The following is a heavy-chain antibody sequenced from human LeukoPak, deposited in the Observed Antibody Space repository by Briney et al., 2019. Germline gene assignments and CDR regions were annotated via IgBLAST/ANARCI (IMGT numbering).Heavy chain of an antibody. CDR1: GFSLSTSGVG. V-gene: IGHV2-5*02. Sequence: SGPTLVKPTQTLTLTCTFSGFSLSTSGVGVGWIRQPPGKALEWLALIYWDDDKRYSPSLKSRLTITKDTSKNQVVLTMTNMDPVDTATYYCAHRRADGDYYDSSGYYYVVNAFDIWGQGTMVTVSS. CDR2: IYWDDDK. CDR3: AHRRADGDYYDSSGYYYVVNAFDI. D-gene: IGHD3-22*01. J-gene: IGHJ3*02.